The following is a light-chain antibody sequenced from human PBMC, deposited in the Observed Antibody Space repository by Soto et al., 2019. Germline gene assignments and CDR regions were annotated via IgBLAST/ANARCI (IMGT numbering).Light chain of an antibody. J-gene: IGLJ2*01. Sequence: SYELTQPPSVSVSPGQTASIFCSGHKLGDKYVSWYQQRPGQSPLLVMYQDNRRPSGVPERFSGSNSGNTTTLTISGTQAIDEADYFCQAWDSSTVVFGGGTKLTVL. CDR2: QDN. CDR1: KLGDKY. CDR3: QAWDSSTVV. V-gene: IGLV3-1*01.